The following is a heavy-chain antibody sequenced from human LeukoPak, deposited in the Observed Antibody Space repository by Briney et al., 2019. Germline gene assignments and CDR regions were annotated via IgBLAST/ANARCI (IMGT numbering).Heavy chain of an antibody. CDR1: GGSISRSSYY. CDR3: ARDRGRTLDP. Sequence: SETLSLTCTVSGGSISRSSYYWGWIRQPPGKGLEWIGSIYYSGSTFYNPSLKSRVTISVDTSRNQFSLKLSSVTAADTAVYYCARDRGRTLDPWGQGTLVTVSS. CDR2: IYYSGST. J-gene: IGHJ5*02. V-gene: IGHV4-39*07. D-gene: IGHD6-25*01.